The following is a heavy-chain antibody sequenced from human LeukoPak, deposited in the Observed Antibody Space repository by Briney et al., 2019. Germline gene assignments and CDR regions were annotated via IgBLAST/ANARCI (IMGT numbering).Heavy chain of an antibody. CDR1: GDSVSSNSAA. J-gene: IGHJ6*03. D-gene: IGHD6-6*01. Sequence: SQTLSLTCDISGDSVSSNSAAWNWIRQSPSRGLEWLGRTYYRSKWFNDYAVSVKSRITLNPDTSKNQFSLQLNSVTPEDTAVYYCARGVLAAPYYYYYYMDVWGKGTTVTVSS. V-gene: IGHV6-1*01. CDR2: TYYRSKWFN. CDR3: ARGVLAAPYYYYYYMDV.